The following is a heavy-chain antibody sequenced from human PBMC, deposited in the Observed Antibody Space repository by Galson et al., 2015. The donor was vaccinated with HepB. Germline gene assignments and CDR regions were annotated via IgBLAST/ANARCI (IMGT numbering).Heavy chain of an antibody. D-gene: IGHD3-9*01. V-gene: IGHV3-48*01. CDR1: GFTFSSYS. CDR2: ISSSSSTI. J-gene: IGHJ4*02. CDR3: ARDPVLRNVDWLLACDY. Sequence: SLRLSCAASGFTFSSYSMNWVRQAPGKGLEWVSYISSSSSTIYYADSVKGRFTISRDNAKNSLYLQMNSLRAEDTAVYYCARDPVLRNVDWLLACDYWCQGTLVAVTS.